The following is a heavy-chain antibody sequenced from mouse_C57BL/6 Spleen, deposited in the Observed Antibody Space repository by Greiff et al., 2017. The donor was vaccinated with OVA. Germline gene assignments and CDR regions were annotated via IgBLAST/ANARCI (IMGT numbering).Heavy chain of an antibody. CDR3: ARVAQATLPMDY. Sequence: VQLVESGAELARPGASVKLSCKASGYTFTSYGISWVKQRTGQGLEWIGEIYPRSGNTYYNEKFKGKATLTADKSSSTAYMELRSLTSEDSAVYFCARVAQATLPMDYWGQGTSVTVSS. J-gene: IGHJ4*01. D-gene: IGHD3-2*02. CDR1: GYTFTSYG. CDR2: IYPRSGNT. V-gene: IGHV1-81*01.